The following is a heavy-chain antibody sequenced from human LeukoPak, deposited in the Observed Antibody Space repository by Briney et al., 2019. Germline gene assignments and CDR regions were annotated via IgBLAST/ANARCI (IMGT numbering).Heavy chain of an antibody. D-gene: IGHD2-2*01. Sequence: SETLSLTCTVSGGSVSSGSYYWSWIRQPPGKVLEWIGYIYYSGSTNYNRSLKSQVTLSVDTSKNQFSLKLSSVTAADTAVYYCARGGEDIVVVPAAPFDIWGQGTMVTVSS. CDR2: IYYSGST. CDR3: ARGGEDIVVVPAAPFDI. J-gene: IGHJ3*02. CDR1: GGSVSSGSYY. V-gene: IGHV4-61*01.